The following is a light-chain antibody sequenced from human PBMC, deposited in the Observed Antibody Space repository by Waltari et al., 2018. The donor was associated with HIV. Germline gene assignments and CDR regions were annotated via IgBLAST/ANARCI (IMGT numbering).Light chain of an antibody. CDR3: QSYDRGLSGPV. CDR2: SDT. J-gene: IGLJ2*01. V-gene: IGLV1-40*01. Sequence: QSVLRQPPSVSWAPGQRVTLSFVWSTSNAGPGYDLHTYQHVTGTGPKLLIYSDTKRPSGVPDRFSGSKSGTSGFLAITGLQADDEADYYCQSYDRGLSGPVFGGGTKLTVL. CDR1: TSNAGPGYD.